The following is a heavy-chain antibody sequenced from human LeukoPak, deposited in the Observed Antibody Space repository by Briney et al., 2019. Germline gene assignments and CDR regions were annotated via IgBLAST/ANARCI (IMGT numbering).Heavy chain of an antibody. CDR3: AKGMKYSGSYPKDF. Sequence: GGSLRLSCAASGFTFSSYAMSWVRQAPGKGLESVSAISGSGGSTYYADSVKGRFTISRDNSKNTLYLQLNSLRAEDTAVYYCAKGMKYSGSYPKDFWGQGTLVTVSS. V-gene: IGHV3-23*01. D-gene: IGHD1-26*01. CDR1: GFTFSSYA. J-gene: IGHJ4*02. CDR2: ISGSGGST.